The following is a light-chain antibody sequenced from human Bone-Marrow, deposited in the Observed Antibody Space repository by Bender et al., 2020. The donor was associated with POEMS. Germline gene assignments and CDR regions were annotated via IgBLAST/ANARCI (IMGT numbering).Light chain of an antibody. Sequence: YELTQPPSVSVSPGQTASITCSGDKLEDKYACWYQQKPGQSPVLVIYQDTQRPSGIPERFSGSNSGNTATLTISGTQAMDEADYYCQAWDTSTLIFGGGTKLTVL. CDR1: KLEDKY. J-gene: IGLJ2*01. CDR2: QDT. V-gene: IGLV3-1*01. CDR3: QAWDTSTLI.